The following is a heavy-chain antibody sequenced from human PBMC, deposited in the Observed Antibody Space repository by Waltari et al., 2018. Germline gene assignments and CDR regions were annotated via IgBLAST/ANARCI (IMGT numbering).Heavy chain of an antibody. V-gene: IGHV1-69*14. CDR3: AREWATSCDSSTCFGFDS. Sequence: QVQLVQSGAEVKKPGSSVKVSCKASGGTFSSYAISWVRQAPGQGLEWMGGIIPIFGTANYAQKFQGRVTITADKSTSTAYMELSSLTSEDTAVFYCAREWATSCDSSTCFGFDSWGQGTLVTVSS. D-gene: IGHD3-22*01. J-gene: IGHJ4*02. CDR2: IIPIFGTA. CDR1: GGTFSSYA.